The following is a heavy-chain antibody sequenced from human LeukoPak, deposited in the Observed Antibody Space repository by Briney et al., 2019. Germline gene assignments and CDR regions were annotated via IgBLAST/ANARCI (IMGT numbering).Heavy chain of an antibody. CDR1: GLTIGSRY. J-gene: IGHJ4*02. CDR3: ARDPRSQIAAAGTIDY. Sequence: GGSLRLSCVASGLTIGSRYMNWVRQAPGKGLEWVSALYLAGNTYYADSVKGRFTISRDNSKNTLYLQMNSLRAEDTAVYYCARDPRSQIAAAGTIDYWGQGTLVTVPS. CDR2: LYLAGNT. V-gene: IGHV3-53*05. D-gene: IGHD6-13*01.